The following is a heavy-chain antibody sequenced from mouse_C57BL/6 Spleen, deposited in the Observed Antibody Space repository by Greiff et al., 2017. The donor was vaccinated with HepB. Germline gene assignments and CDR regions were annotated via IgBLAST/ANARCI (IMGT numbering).Heavy chain of an antibody. CDR2: IYPGGGYT. D-gene: IGHD1-1*01. J-gene: IGHJ4*01. Sequence: VQLQQSGAELVRPGTSVKMSCKASGYTFTNYWIGWAKQRPGHGLEWIGDIYPGGGYTNYNEKFKGKATLTADKSSSTAYMQFSSLTSEDSAIYYWAREIYYGSSHAMDYWGQGTSVTVSS. V-gene: IGHV1-63*01. CDR1: GYTFTNYW. CDR3: AREIYYGSSHAMDY.